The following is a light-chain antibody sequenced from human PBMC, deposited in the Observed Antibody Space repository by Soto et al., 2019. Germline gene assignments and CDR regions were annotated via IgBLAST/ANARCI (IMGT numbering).Light chain of an antibody. CDR1: QSVSSY. CDR3: QQRSNWPRT. V-gene: IGKV3-11*01. J-gene: IGKJ1*01. Sequence: EIVLTQSPATLSLSPGDRATLSCRASQSVSSYLAWYQQKPGQAPRLLIYDASNMATGIPARFSGSGSGTDFTLTISSLEPEDFAGYYCQQRSNWPRTFGQGTEVEIK. CDR2: DAS.